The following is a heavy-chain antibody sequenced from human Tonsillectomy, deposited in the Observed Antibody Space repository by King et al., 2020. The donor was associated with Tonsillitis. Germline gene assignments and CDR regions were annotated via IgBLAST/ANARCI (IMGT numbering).Heavy chain of an antibody. V-gene: IGHV3-11*06. CDR2: INPSVTNP. D-gene: IGHD2-8*02. CDR3: GREYWGAFDI. CDR1: KFTFSDYY. J-gene: IGHJ3*02. Sequence: VQLVESGGGLVKPGGSLRLSCAASKFTFSDYYMSWIRQAPGKGLEWISVINPSVTNPNSADSVRGRFTISRDNAKNSMFLQMNSLRADDTGVYYCGREYWGAFDIWGQGTMVTVSS.